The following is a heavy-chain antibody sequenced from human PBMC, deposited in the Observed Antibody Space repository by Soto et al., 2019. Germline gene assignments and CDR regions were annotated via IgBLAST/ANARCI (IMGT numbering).Heavy chain of an antibody. Sequence: EVQLLESGGGLVQPGGSLRLSCAASGFTFSTYDMIWVRQAPGKGLEWVSVITGSGGSTYYADSVKGRFTISRDTSKNTLFLQMNSLRAEDTAVYYCAKDRYGDYGGIDYWGQGTMVTVSS. CDR2: ITGSGGST. D-gene: IGHD4-17*01. CDR1: GFTFSTYD. V-gene: IGHV3-23*01. CDR3: AKDRYGDYGGIDY. J-gene: IGHJ4*02.